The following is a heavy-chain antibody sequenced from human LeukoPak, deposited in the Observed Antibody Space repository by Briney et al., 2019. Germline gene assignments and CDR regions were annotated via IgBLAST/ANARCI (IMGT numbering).Heavy chain of an antibody. J-gene: IGHJ3*01. CDR1: GFNFITAA. V-gene: IGHV3-23*01. D-gene: IGHD5-24*01. Sequence: GGSLRLSCAASGFNFITAAMTWVRQAPGKGLEWVSLIMSSGGSTYYADSVKGRFTISKDKFNHTLSLQMNSLRVEDTAIYYCVKDIQLSTWGLGTMVTVSS. CDR3: VKDIQLST. CDR2: IMSSGGST.